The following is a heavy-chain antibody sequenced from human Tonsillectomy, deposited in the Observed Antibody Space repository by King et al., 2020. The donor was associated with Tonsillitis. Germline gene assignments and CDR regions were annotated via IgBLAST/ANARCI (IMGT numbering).Heavy chain of an antibody. Sequence: VQLVESGGGVVQPGGSLRLSCAASGFTFISYGMHWVRQAPGKGLEWVAFIGYDGGNKYYADSVKGRFTISRDNSKNTLYVQMNSLRAEDTAVYYCAVLRGYSYGIDYWGQGTLVTVAS. CDR1: GFTFISYG. CDR2: IGYDGGNK. V-gene: IGHV3-30*02. D-gene: IGHD5-18*01. J-gene: IGHJ4*02. CDR3: AVLRGYSYGIDY.